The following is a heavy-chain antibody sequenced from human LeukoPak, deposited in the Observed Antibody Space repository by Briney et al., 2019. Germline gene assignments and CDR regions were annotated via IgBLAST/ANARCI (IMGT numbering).Heavy chain of an antibody. V-gene: IGHV4-34*01. CDR2: INHSGST. CDR1: GGSFSGYY. CDR3: ARIGIAVAGRVY. J-gene: IGHJ4*02. Sequence: SETLSLTCAVYGGSFSGYYWSWIRQPPGKGLEWIGEINHSGSTNYNPSLKSRVTISVDTSKNQFSLKLSSVAAADTAVHYCARIGIAVAGRVYWGQGTLVTVSS. D-gene: IGHD6-19*01.